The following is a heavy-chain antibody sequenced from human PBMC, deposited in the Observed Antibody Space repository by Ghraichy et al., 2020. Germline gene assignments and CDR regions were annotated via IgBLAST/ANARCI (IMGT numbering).Heavy chain of an antibody. D-gene: IGHD2-2*01. Sequence: ESLNISCAASGFTFSRYSMNWVRQAPGKRLEWVSYITSASTTIYYADSVKGRFTFSRDNAKNSLYLQMDSLRDEDTAVYYCTRGPPGYCSTSSCPFDFWGQGTLVTVSS. CDR1: GFTFSRYS. CDR2: ITSASTTI. V-gene: IGHV3-48*02. J-gene: IGHJ4*02. CDR3: TRGPPGYCSTSSCPFDF.